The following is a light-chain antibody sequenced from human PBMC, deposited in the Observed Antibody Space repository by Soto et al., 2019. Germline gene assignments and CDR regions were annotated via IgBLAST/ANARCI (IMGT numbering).Light chain of an antibody. CDR3: QQYGSSPPYT. J-gene: IGKJ2*01. Sequence: EIVLTQSPGTLSLSPGERATLSCRASHSVSSSYLAWYQQKPGQAPRLLIYGASSRATGIPERFGGSGSGTDFTLTISRLEPEDFAVYYCQQYGSSPPYTFGQGTKLEIK. CDR1: HSVSSSY. V-gene: IGKV3-20*01. CDR2: GAS.